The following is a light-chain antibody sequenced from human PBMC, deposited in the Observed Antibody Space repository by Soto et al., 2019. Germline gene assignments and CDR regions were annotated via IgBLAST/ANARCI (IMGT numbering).Light chain of an antibody. Sequence: QSVLTQPPSVSGAPGQKITMSCTGSSSNIGAGYDVHWYQQIPGAAPRLLIYTNFNRPSGVPARFSGSRSGSSASLAITGLQAEDEADYYCQSFDISVVGWVFGGGTKLTVL. CDR3: QSFDISVVGWV. CDR2: TNF. CDR1: SSNIGAGYD. J-gene: IGLJ3*02. V-gene: IGLV1-40*01.